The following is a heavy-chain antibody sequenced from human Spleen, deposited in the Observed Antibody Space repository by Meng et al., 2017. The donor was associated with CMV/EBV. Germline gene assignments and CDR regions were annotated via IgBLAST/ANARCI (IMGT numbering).Heavy chain of an antibody. CDR3: AAGYCSSTSCAMGYYFDN. J-gene: IGHJ4*02. CDR1: GYTLTSFG. V-gene: IGHV1-18*01. D-gene: IGHD2-2*01. Sequence: ASVKVSCKASGYTLTSFGIIWVRQAPGQRLELMGWISGDTGNTKYTQNLQGRGTLTTDTTTNTAYLELWSLRSDDTAIYYCAAGYCSSTSCAMGYYFDNWGQGTLVTVSS. CDR2: ISGDTGNT.